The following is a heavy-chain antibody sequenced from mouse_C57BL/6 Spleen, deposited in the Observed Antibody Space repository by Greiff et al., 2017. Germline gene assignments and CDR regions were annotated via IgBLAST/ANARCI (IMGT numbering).Heavy chain of an antibody. CDR3: ARGDGNIVGYAMGY. D-gene: IGHD2-1*01. CDR1: GYTFTSYT. Sequence: VQLQQSGAELARPGASVKMSCKASGYTFTSYTMHWVKQRPGQGLEWIGYINPSSGYTKYNQKFKDKATLTADKSSSTAYMQLSSLTSEDSAVYYCARGDGNIVGYAMGYWGQGTSVTVSS. CDR2: INPSSGYT. J-gene: IGHJ4*01. V-gene: IGHV1-4*01.